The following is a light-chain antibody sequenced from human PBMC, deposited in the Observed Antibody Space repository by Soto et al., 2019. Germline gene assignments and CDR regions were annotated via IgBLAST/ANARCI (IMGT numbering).Light chain of an antibody. J-gene: IGKJ2*01. V-gene: IGKV3-20*01. Sequence: ENVLTQSPGTLSLSPGERVTLSCRASQSVSSNYLAWYQQKPGQAPRLLIYGASVRATGIPDRFSGSGSGTDFTLTISRLEPEDFVVYYCQQYGSSPYTFGQGTKLEIK. CDR2: GAS. CDR3: QQYGSSPYT. CDR1: QSVSSNY.